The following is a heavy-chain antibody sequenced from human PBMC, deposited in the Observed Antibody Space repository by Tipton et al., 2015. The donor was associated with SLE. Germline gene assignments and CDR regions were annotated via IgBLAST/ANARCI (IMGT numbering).Heavy chain of an antibody. CDR1: GYSFTTYA. J-gene: IGHJ3*02. V-gene: IGHV7-4-1*02. CDR3: ARDDEVQMTRAFDI. Sequence: QVQLVQSGSELKKSGASVKISCKASGYSFTTYAVNWVRQAPGQGLKWMGWINTKTGNPTYAQGFTGRFVFSLDTSVSTAYVFISNLKPEDTGVYYCARDDEVQMTRAFDIWGQGTMVTVSS. CDR2: INTKTGNP. D-gene: IGHD2-21*02.